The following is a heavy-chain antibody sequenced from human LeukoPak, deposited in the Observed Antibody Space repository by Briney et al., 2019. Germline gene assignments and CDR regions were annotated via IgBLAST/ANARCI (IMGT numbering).Heavy chain of an antibody. D-gene: IGHD6-13*01. Sequence: GGSLRLSCAASGFTFSNAWMSWVRQAPGKGLEWVGRIKSKTDGRTAEYAAPVKGRFTISRDDSKNTLYLQMSSLKTEDTAVYYCTRYSSSWYYFEYWGQGTLVTGSS. CDR1: GFTFSNAW. V-gene: IGHV3-15*01. CDR3: TRYSSSWYYFEY. J-gene: IGHJ4*02. CDR2: IKSKTDGRTA.